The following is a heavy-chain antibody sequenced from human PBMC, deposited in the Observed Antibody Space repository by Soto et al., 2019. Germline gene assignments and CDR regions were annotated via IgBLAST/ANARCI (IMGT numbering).Heavy chain of an antibody. CDR3: AKYCSSDVCFDY. CDR2: ISGSGDTK. V-gene: IGHV3-48*02. J-gene: IGHJ4*02. D-gene: IGHD2-8*01. Sequence: LRLSCASSGFTFSSCSMSWVRQAPGKGLEWVSSISGSGDTKYYADSVKGRFTISRDNAKNSLYLQMSSLRDEDTAVYYCAKYCSSDVCFDYWGQGTLVTVSS. CDR1: GFTFSSCS.